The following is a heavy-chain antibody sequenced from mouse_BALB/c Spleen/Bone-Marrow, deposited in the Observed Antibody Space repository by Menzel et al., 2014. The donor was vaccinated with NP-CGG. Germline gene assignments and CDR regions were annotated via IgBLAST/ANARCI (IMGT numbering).Heavy chain of an antibody. J-gene: IGHJ1*01. CDR2: IWAGGST. V-gene: IGHV2-9*02. Sequence: QVQLKDSGPGLVAPSQSLSITCTVSGFSLTSYGVHWVRQPPGKGLEWLGVIWAGGSTNYNSALMSRLSISKDNSKSQVFLKMNSLQTDDTAMYYCARGGGNWCFDVWGAGTTVTVSS. CDR1: GFSLTSYG. CDR3: ARGGGNWCFDV.